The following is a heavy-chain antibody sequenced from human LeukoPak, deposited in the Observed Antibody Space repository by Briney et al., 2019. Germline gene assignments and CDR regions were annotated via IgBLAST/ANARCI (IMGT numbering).Heavy chain of an antibody. CDR1: GFTFSSYA. J-gene: IGHJ4*02. CDR2: ISYDGSNK. Sequence: PGGSLRLSCAASGFTFSSYAMHWVRQAPGKGLEWVAVISYDGSNKYYADSVKGRFTISRDNSKNTLYLQMNSLRAEDTAVYYCARDMSSMVSSYFDYRGQGTLVTVSS. CDR3: ARDMSSMVSSYFDY. V-gene: IGHV3-30-3*01. D-gene: IGHD5-18*01.